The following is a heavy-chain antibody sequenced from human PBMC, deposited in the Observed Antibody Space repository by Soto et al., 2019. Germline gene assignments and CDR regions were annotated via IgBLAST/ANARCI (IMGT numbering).Heavy chain of an antibody. Sequence: SETLSLTCTVSGGSISSYYWSWIRQPPGKGLEWIGYIYYSESTNYNHSLKSRVTISVDTSKNQFSLKLSSVTAADTAVYYCAKLEATRTTWFAGPYNWFAPWGGGTLVTVSS. CDR2: IYYSEST. D-gene: IGHD3-10*01. J-gene: IGHJ5*02. CDR1: GGSISSYY. CDR3: AKLEATRTTWFAGPYNWFAP. V-gene: IGHV4-59*08.